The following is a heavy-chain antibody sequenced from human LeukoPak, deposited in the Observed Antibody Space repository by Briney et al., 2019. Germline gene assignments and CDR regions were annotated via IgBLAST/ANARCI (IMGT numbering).Heavy chain of an antibody. V-gene: IGHV1-8*01. Sequence: ASVKVSCKASGYTFTSYDINWVRQATGQGLEWMGWMNPNSGNTGYAQKFQGRVTMTRSTSISTAYMELSSLRSEDTAVYYCAVLYEAMIVVVTNDAFDIWGQGTMVTVSS. CDR1: GYTFTSYD. CDR2: MNPNSGNT. D-gene: IGHD3-22*01. CDR3: AVLYEAMIVVVTNDAFDI. J-gene: IGHJ3*02.